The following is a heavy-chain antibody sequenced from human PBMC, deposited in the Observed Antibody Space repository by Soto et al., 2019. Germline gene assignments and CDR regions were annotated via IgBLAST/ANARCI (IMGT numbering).Heavy chain of an antibody. CDR1: GFTLSDSS. V-gene: IGHV3-73*02. Sequence: EVQLVESGGGLVQPGGSLELSCAASGFTLSDSSVNWVRQASGKGLEWVGRIASKTESEATVYAASVKGRITVARDDSKNTVYLQMGSLKTEDTAVYYYMSWDASSSAEQWGQGALVTVSS. CDR2: IASKTESEAT. J-gene: IGHJ4*02. CDR3: MSWDASSSAEQ. D-gene: IGHD6-6*01.